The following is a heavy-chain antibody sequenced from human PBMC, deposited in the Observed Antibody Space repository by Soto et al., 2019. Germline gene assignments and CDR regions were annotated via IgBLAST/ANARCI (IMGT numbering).Heavy chain of an antibody. CDR2: IMPIFGTP. J-gene: IGHJ5*02. V-gene: IGHV1-69*13. CDR3: ARVHSSGIFYFVDP. CDR1: GGTFDSYV. Sequence: SVKVSCKASGGTFDSYVISWLRQAPGQGLEWMGGIMPIFGTPDYAQKFRGRVTISADESTSTAYLELSSLTSDDTAVYYCARVHSSGIFYFVDPWGQGTLVTVSS. D-gene: IGHD3-10*01.